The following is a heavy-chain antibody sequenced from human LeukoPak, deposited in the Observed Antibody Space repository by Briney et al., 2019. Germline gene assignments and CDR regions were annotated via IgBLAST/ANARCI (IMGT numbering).Heavy chain of an antibody. D-gene: IGHD3-3*01. V-gene: IGHV3-30-3*01. CDR1: GFTFSSYA. J-gene: IGHJ4*02. CDR2: ISYDGSNK. Sequence: AGGSLRLSCAASGFTFSSYAMHWVRQAPGKGLEWVAVISYDGSNKYYADSVKGRFTISRDNSKNTLYLQMNSLRAEDTAVYYCARDSHYDFLGGVFDYWGQGTLVTVSS. CDR3: ARDSHYDFLGGVFDY.